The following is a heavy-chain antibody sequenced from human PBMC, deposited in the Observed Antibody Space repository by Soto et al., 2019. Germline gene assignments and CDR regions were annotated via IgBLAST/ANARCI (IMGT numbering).Heavy chain of an antibody. D-gene: IGHD3-10*01. V-gene: IGHV4-61*01. Sequence: QVQLQESGPGLVKPSETLSLTCTVSGGSVSSGSYYWSWIRQPPGKGLEWIGYIYYRGSTNYNPSPKSRATISVDTSKNQFSLKMSSVTAADTAVYHCARGNYGSGSYYNVDWCDPWGQGTLVTVSP. J-gene: IGHJ5*02. CDR2: IYYRGST. CDR1: GGSVSSGSYY. CDR3: ARGNYGSGSYYNVDWCDP.